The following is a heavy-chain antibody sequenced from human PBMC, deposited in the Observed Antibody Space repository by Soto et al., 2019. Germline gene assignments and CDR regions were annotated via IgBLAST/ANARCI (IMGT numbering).Heavy chain of an antibody. J-gene: IGHJ6*02. Sequence: GASVKVSCKASGYTFTGYYMHWVRQAPGQGLEWMGWINPNSGGTNYAQKFQGRVTMTRDTSISTAYMELSRLRSDDTAVYYCARDPLSGYDSWALWYYYGMDVWGQGTTVIVSS. CDR1: GYTFTGYY. V-gene: IGHV1-2*02. CDR2: INPNSGGT. D-gene: IGHD5-12*01. CDR3: ARDPLSGYDSWALWYYYGMDV.